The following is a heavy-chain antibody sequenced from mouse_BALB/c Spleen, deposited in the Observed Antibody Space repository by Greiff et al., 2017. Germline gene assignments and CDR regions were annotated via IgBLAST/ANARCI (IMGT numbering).Heavy chain of an antibody. CDR2: ISSGSSTI. Sequence: VAYISSGSSTIYYADTVKGRFTISSDNPKNTLFLQMTSLRSEDTAMYYCAREGAYYGNYAWFAYWGQGTLVTVSA. V-gene: IGHV5-17*02. CDR3: AREGAYYGNYAWFAY. D-gene: IGHD2-10*01. J-gene: IGHJ3*01.